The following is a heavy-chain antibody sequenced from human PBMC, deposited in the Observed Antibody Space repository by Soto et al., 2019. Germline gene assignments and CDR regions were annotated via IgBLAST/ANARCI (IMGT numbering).Heavy chain of an antibody. CDR3: AKEWRDYGDYYDY. J-gene: IGHJ4*01. D-gene: IGHD4-17*01. CDR1: GFTFSSYG. V-gene: IGHV3-30*18. CDR2: ISYDGSNK. Sequence: PGGSLRLSCAASGFTFSSYGMHWVRQAPGKGLEWVAVISYDGSNKYYADSVKGRFTISRDNSKNTLYLQMNSLRAEDTAVYYCAKEWRDYGDYYDYWGHGTLVTVSS.